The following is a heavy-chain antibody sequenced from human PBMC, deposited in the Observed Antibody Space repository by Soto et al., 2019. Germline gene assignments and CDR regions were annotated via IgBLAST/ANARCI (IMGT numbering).Heavy chain of an antibody. D-gene: IGHD1-26*01. V-gene: IGHV3-30-3*01. CDR2: ISYDGSNK. Sequence: QVQLVESGGGVVQPGRSLRLSCAASGFTFSRYALHWVRRSPGKGLEWVAVISYDGSNKYYAASVKGRFTISRDNSKNTLYLQMNSLRAEDTAVYYCERDQNIVGAPNPELTAQGDWGQGTLVTVSS. J-gene: IGHJ4*02. CDR1: GFTFSRYA. CDR3: ERDQNIVGAPNPELTAQGD.